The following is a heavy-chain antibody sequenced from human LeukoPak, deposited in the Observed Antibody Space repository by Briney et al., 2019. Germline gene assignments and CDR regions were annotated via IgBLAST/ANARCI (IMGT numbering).Heavy chain of an antibody. CDR1: GFTFSNFG. D-gene: IGHD2-21*02. CDR3: AKVPKYCGGDCYSYVDY. V-gene: IGHV3-23*01. J-gene: IGHJ4*02. Sequence: PGGSLRLSCAASGFTFSNFGLSWVRQAPGKGLEGVSIISGSGTTTLYADSVRGRFTVSRDNSKNMLYLQMNTLRAEDTAVYYCAKVPKYCGGDCYSYVDYWGQGSLVTVSS. CDR2: ISGSGTTT.